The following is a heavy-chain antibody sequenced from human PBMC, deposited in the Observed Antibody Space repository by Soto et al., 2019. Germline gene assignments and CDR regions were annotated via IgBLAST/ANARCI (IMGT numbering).Heavy chain of an antibody. V-gene: IGHV1-24*01. CDR3: ATPLLWVGRFDY. CDR1: GYTLTELS. CDR2: FDPEDGET. D-gene: IGHD3-10*01. J-gene: IGHJ4*02. Sequence: ASVKVSCKVSGYTLTELSMHWVRQAPGKGLEWMGGFDPEDGETIYAQKFQGRVTMTEDTSTDTAYMELSSLRSEDTAVYYCATPLLWVGRFDYWGQGTLVTVSS.